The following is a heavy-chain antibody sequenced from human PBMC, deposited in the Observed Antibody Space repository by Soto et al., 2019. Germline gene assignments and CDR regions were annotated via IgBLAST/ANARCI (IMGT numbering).Heavy chain of an antibody. D-gene: IGHD5-18*01. CDR3: ARDRAMDDY. CDR1: GFTFSNFW. V-gene: IGHV3-7*03. J-gene: IGHJ4*02. CDR2: IRQDGSGK. Sequence: EVRLVESGGGLVQPGGSLRLSCTTSGFTFSNFWMNWVRQAPGKGLEWVANIRQDGSGKNYVDSVKGRFTISRDNAKNSVYLQMTSLRGEDTAVYYCARDRAMDDYWGQGTLVTVSP.